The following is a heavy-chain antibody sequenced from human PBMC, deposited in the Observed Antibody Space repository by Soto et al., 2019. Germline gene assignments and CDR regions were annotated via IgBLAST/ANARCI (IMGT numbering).Heavy chain of an antibody. J-gene: IGHJ4*01. V-gene: IGHV1-46*01. CDR3: ARDWVEDWGCFY. CDR2: INRSDGSS. Sequence: ASGKVSCKASGYSFTKYSMHWVRQAPGQGLEWMGIINRSDGSSTYAQKFQGRVTMTRDTSTTTVYMELSSLRSEDTAVYYCARDWVEDWGCFYWG. D-gene: IGHD7-27*01. CDR1: GYSFTKYS.